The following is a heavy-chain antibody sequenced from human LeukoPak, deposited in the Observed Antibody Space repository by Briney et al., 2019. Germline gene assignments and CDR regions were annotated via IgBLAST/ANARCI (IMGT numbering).Heavy chain of an antibody. D-gene: IGHD2-2*01. CDR3: ARGVRGLVVVPAAYYYYYYMDV. CDR2: MNPNSGNT. J-gene: IGHJ6*03. CDR1: GYTFTSYD. Sequence: ASVKVSCKASGYTFTSYDINWVRQATGQGLEWMGWMNPNSGNTGYAQKFQGRVIMTRNTSISTAYMELSSLRSEDTAVYYCARGVRGLVVVPAAYYYYYYMDVWGKGTTVSVSS. V-gene: IGHV1-8*01.